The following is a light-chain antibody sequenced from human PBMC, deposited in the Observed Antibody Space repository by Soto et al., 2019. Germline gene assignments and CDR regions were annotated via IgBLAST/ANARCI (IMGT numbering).Light chain of an antibody. Sequence: EIVMTQSPATLSVSPGERATLSCRASQNIHTDFSCYQQQPRDAATLLFYCASTGGAGGPARLSSGSAGTKDTPTINSLREEECAVEYYQQHYRSPGTFGQGTRLEIK. CDR1: QNIHTD. J-gene: IGKJ5*01. CDR3: QQHYRSPGT. V-gene: IGKV3-15*01. CDR2: CAS.